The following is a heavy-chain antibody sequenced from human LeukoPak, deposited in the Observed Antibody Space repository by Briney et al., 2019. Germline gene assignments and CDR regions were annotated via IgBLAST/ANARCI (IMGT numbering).Heavy chain of an antibody. CDR2: ISGSGGST. Sequence: PGGSLRLSCAASGFTFSSYGMHWVRQAPGKGLEWVSAISGSGGSTYYADSVKGRFTISRDNSKNTLYLQMNSLRAEDTAVYYCAKDGKQWLVYYFDYWGQGTLVTVSS. CDR3: AKDGKQWLVYYFDY. D-gene: IGHD6-19*01. CDR1: GFTFSSYG. J-gene: IGHJ4*02. V-gene: IGHV3-23*01.